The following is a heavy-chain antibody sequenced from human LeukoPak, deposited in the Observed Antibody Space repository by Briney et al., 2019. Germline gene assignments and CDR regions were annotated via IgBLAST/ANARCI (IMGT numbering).Heavy chain of an antibody. CDR3: VSGAEYATLSAELGESSDASCT. CDR1: GGSISSYY. J-gene: IGHJ3*01. Sequence: SETLSRTCTVSGGSISSYYWSWLRQPPGKGREWIGYIYYSGSTNYNPSHKSRVTISVDTSKNQFYLQLRSVTAADPAVHYCVSGAEYATLSAELGESSDASCTCGPETLLTVSS. V-gene: IGHV4-59*01. CDR2: IYYSGST. D-gene: IGHD1-26*01.